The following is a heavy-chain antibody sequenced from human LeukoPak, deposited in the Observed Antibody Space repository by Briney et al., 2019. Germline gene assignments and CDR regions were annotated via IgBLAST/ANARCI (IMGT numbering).Heavy chain of an antibody. Sequence: ASVKVSCKASGGTFSSYEISWVRQAPGQGLEWMGGIIPMFGTAKYAQKFQGRVTMTTDTSTSTAYMELRSLRSDDTAVYYCARGVDYGDYVSGPNSAFDIWGQGTMVTVSS. CDR1: GGTFSSYE. CDR3: ARGVDYGDYVSGPNSAFDI. V-gene: IGHV1-69*05. J-gene: IGHJ3*02. CDR2: IIPMFGTA. D-gene: IGHD4-17*01.